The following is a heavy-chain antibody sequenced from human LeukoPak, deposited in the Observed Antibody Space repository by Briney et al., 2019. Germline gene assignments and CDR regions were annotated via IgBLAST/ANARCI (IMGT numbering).Heavy chain of an antibody. V-gene: IGHV3-30*02. D-gene: IGHD2-21*01. Sequence: GGSLRLSCAASGFTFSSYSMNWVRQAPGKGLEWVAFIRYDGSNKYYADSVKGRFTISRDNSKDTLYLQMNSLRAEDTAVYYCASLPLRDSNDAFDIWGQGTMVTVSS. CDR3: ASLPLRDSNDAFDI. CDR1: GFTFSSYS. CDR2: IRYDGSNK. J-gene: IGHJ3*02.